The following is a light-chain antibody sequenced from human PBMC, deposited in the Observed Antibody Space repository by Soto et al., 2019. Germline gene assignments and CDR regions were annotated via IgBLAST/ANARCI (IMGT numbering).Light chain of an antibody. CDR3: QVWDSSTAV. Sequence: SYELTQPLSVSVALGQTARITCGGNNIGSKNVDWYQQKPGQAPVLVIYRDSYRPSGIPERFSGSNSGNTATLTISRAQAGDEADYYCQVWDSSTAVFGGGTKLTVL. CDR2: RDS. V-gene: IGLV3-9*01. CDR1: NIGSKN. J-gene: IGLJ3*02.